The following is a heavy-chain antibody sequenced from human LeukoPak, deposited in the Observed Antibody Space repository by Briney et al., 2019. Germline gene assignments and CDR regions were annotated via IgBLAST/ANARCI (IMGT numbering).Heavy chain of an antibody. CDR2: INTGNGNT. V-gene: IGHV1-3*04. CDR3: VKGIAVAGIHFFDY. J-gene: IGHJ4*02. D-gene: IGHD6-19*01. CDR1: GYTFTIYA. Sequence: EASVKVSCKASGYTFTIYAMNWVRQAPGQRLEWMGWINTGNGNTKYSQKFQGRVTITRDTSATTAYMELSSLRSEDTALYYCVKGIAVAGIHFFDYWGQGTLVIVSS.